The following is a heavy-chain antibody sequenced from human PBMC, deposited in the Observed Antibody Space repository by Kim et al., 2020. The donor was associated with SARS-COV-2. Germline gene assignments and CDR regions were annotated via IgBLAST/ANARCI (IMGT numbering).Heavy chain of an antibody. CDR3: VRDKDYSFDM. CDR1: GYTFTSNG. V-gene: IGHV1-18*01. Sequence: ASVKVSCKTSGYTFTSNGLSWVRQGPGQGLEWMGWISAKSGNTKNAQKFQGRVTMTRDTSTSTAYMELRSLRSDDTAVYYCVRDKDYSFDMWGPGTKVTVSS. CDR2: ISAKSGNT. J-gene: IGHJ3*02. D-gene: IGHD4-17*01.